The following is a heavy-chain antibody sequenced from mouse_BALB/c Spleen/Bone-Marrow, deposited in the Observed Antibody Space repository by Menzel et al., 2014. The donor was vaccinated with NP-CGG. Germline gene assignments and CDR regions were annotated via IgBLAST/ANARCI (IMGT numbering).Heavy chain of an antibody. V-gene: IGHV2-6-7*01. D-gene: IGHD2-4*01. CDR2: IWGDGST. CDR3: ARDSFLITRALDY. J-gene: IGHJ4*01. Sequence: VQLVESGPGLVVPSQSLSITCTVSGFSLTGYGVSWVRQPPGKGLEWLGMIWGDGSTDYNSALKSRLSISKDNSKSRVFLKVNSLQTEDTARYYCARDSFLITRALDYWGQGTSVTVSS. CDR1: GFSLTGYG.